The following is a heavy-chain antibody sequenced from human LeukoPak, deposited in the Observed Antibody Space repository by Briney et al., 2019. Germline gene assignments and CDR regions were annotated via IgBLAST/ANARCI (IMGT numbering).Heavy chain of an antibody. D-gene: IGHD2-2*02. Sequence: ASVKVSCKASGGTFSSYAISWVRQAPGKGLEWMGGFDPEDGETIYAQKFQGGVTMTEDTSTDTAYMELSSLRSEDTAVYYCATEAYCSSTSCYRGYAFDIWGQGTMVTVSS. CDR1: GGTFSSYA. V-gene: IGHV1-24*01. CDR2: FDPEDGET. CDR3: ATEAYCSSTSCYRGYAFDI. J-gene: IGHJ3*02.